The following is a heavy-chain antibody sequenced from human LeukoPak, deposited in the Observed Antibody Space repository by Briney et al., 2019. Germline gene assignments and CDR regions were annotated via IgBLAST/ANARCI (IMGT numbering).Heavy chain of an antibody. CDR1: GGSITSSNW. CDR2: THHSGST. J-gene: IGHJ4*02. V-gene: IGHV4-4*02. Sequence: SETLSLTCAVSGGSITSSNWWTWVRQPPGKGLEWIGETHHSGSTNYNPSLQSRVSMSVDKSKNLFSLKLSSVTAADTAMYYCARVYCSSSSCYYLDYWGQGTLVTVSS. D-gene: IGHD2-2*01. CDR3: ARVYCSSSSCYYLDY.